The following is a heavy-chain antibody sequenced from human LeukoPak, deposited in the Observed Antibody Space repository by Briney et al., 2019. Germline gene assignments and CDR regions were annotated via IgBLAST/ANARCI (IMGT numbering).Heavy chain of an antibody. CDR3: ARDGVATTPYYYYGMDV. Sequence: SETLSLTCTVSGGSISSYYWSWIRQPAGKGLEWIGRIYTSGSTNYNPSLKSRVTMSVDKSKNQFSLKLSSVTAADTAVYYCARDGVATTPYYYYGMDVWGQGTTVTVSS. CDR1: GGSISSYY. V-gene: IGHV4-4*07. D-gene: IGHD5-12*01. CDR2: IYTSGST. J-gene: IGHJ6*02.